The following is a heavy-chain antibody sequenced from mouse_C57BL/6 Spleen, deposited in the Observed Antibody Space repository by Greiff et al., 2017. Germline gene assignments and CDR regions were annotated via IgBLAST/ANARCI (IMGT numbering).Heavy chain of an antibody. J-gene: IGHJ2*01. V-gene: IGHV1-75*01. CDR3: ARCRGGNWGYFDY. Sequence: VKLQQSGPELVKPGASVKISCKASGYTFTDYYINWVKQRPGQGLEWIGWIFPGSGSTYYNEKFKGKATLTVDKSSSTAYMLLSSLTSEDSAVYFCARCRGGNWGYFDYWGQGTTLTVSS. CDR2: IFPGSGST. CDR1: GYTFTDYY. D-gene: IGHD4-1*01.